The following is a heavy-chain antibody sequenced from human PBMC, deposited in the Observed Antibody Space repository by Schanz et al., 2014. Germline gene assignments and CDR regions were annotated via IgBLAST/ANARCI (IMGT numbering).Heavy chain of an antibody. J-gene: IGHJ3*02. CDR1: GGSISSEY. Sequence: QVQLQESGPALVKPSETLSLTCTVSGGSISSEYWSWIRQPAGKGLEWIGRIYNSGKTNYNPSLESRVSMSVDRSKQQLSLKLRSVSAADTAVYYCARVVLGGDAFDIWGQGTMVTVSS. CDR3: ARVVLGGDAFDI. D-gene: IGHD3-10*01. CDR2: IYNSGKT. V-gene: IGHV4-4*07.